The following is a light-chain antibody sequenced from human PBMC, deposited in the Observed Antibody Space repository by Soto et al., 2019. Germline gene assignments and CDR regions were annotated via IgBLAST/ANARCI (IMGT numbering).Light chain of an antibody. CDR2: DAS. CDR3: QQRSNWPIT. V-gene: IGKV3-11*01. CDR1: QSVSTY. Sequence: EIVMTQSPSTLSVSPGERATLSCRASQSVSTYLAWYQQKPGQAPRLLIYDASNRATGIPARFSGSGSGTDFTLTISSLEPEDFAVYYCQQRSNWPITFGQGTRLEFK. J-gene: IGKJ5*01.